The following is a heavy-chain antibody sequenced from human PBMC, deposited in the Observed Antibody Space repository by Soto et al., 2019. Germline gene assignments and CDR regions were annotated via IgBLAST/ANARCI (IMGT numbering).Heavy chain of an antibody. CDR1: GYSFSNYW. D-gene: IGHD1-26*01. Sequence: PGESLKISCKGSGYSFSNYWIGWVRQMPGKGLEWMGIIYPGDSDTRYSPSFQGQVTISADKSISTAYLQWSSLKASDTAMYYWARRRHSGSQDDGWFYYGMDVWGQGTTVTVSS. V-gene: IGHV5-51*01. CDR2: IYPGDSDT. J-gene: IGHJ6*02. CDR3: ARRRHSGSQDDGWFYYGMDV.